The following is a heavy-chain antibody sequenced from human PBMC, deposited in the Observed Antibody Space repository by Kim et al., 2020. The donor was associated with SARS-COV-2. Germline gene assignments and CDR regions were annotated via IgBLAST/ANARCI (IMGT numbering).Heavy chain of an antibody. CDR3: AREHPRLYSSSWYNFTHDYYYYGMDV. J-gene: IGHJ6*02. CDR1: GGSISSGGYY. Sequence: SETLSLTCTVSGGSISSGGYYWSWIRQHPGKGLEWIGYIYYSGSTYYNPSLKSRVTISVDTSKNQFSLKLSSVTAADTAVYYCAREHPRLYSSSWYNFTHDYYYYGMDVWGQGTTVTVSS. CDR2: IYYSGST. D-gene: IGHD6-13*01. V-gene: IGHV4-31*03.